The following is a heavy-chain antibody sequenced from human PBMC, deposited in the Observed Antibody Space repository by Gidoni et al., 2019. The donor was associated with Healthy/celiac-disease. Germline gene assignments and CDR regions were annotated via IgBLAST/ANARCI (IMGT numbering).Heavy chain of an antibody. CDR3: AKDTWRRYYYYGMDV. CDR1: GFPFSSYG. CDR2: ISYDGSNK. D-gene: IGHD1-1*01. J-gene: IGHJ6*02. Sequence: VQLVESGGGVVQPGRSLRLSCAASGFPFSSYGMHWVRQAPGKGLEWVAVISYDGSNKYYADSVKGRFTISRDNSKNTLYLQMNSLRAEDTAVYYCAKDTWRRYYYYGMDVWGQGTTVTVSS. V-gene: IGHV3-30*18.